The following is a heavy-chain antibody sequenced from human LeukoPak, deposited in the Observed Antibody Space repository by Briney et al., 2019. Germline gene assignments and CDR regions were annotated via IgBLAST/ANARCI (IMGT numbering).Heavy chain of an antibody. J-gene: IGHJ4*02. CDR1: GFTVSISR. CDR2: INNDGNRI. V-gene: IGHV3-74*03. Sequence: GGSLTLSCAASGFTVSISRMFRVRQAPGKGLMYVSEINNDGNRITYVDSVKGRFTISRDGAKNTLFLQMNSLRDDDTAMYYCARGGLPGGFDSWGQGILVTVPS. D-gene: IGHD7-27*01. CDR3: ARGGLPGGFDS.